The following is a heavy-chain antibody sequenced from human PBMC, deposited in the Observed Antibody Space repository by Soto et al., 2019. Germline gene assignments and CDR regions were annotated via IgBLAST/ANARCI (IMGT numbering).Heavy chain of an antibody. CDR1: GDSISSSNYF. J-gene: IGHJ4*02. CDR2: IFYSGST. D-gene: IGHD6-19*01. CDR3: ARRDGWLYFDY. V-gene: IGHV4-39*01. Sequence: QLQLQESGPGLVKPWETLSLTCTVSGDSISSSNYFWGWIRQPPGKGLEWIGTIFYSGSTYYNPSLMSRVTISVDTSKNQFSRRLTSVTAADTALYYWARRDGWLYFDYWGQGSLVTVSS.